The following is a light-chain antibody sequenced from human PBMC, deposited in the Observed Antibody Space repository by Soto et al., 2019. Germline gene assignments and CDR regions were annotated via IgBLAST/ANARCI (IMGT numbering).Light chain of an antibody. J-gene: IGKJ2*01. CDR3: NQFGSSPLAFT. Sequence: ESMLTQSPGTLSLSPGERATLSCRASQSVSTRYLAWYQQKPGQAPRLLIYGASIRAAGIPDRFSGSGSGPDFTPTISRLAPEDFAVYYCNQFGSSPLAFTFGQGTKLEI. CDR2: GAS. CDR1: QSVSTRY. V-gene: IGKV3-20*01.